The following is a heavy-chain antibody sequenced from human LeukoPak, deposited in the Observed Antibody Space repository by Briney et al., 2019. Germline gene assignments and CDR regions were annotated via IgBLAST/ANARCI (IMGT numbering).Heavy chain of an antibody. CDR1: GFTLSTYA. CDR3: ARDRRLRVLGMGV. V-gene: IGHV3-23*01. J-gene: IGHJ6*02. D-gene: IGHD4/OR15-4a*01. Sequence: GGSLRLSCGASGFTLSTYAMSWVRQAPGKGLEWVSSISSSGGSSKYADSVRGRFSASRDHSENTLWLQMDTLRAEDTAVYYCARDRRLRVLGMGVWGQGTTVTVSS. CDR2: ISSSGGSS.